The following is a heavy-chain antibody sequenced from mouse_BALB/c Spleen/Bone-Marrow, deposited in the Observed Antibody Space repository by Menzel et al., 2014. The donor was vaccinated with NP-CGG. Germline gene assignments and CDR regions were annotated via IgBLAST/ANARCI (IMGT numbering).Heavy chain of an antibody. J-gene: IGHJ4*01. CDR2: IYPGNVNT. CDR1: GYTFTSYY. CDR3: AGLLRGDYAMDY. V-gene: IGHV1S56*01. D-gene: IGHD2-3*01. Sequence: QVQLQQSGPELVKPGASVRISCKASGYTFTSYYIHWVKQRPGQGLEWIGWIYPGNVNTKYNEKFKGKATLTADKSSSTAYMQLSSLTSGDSAVYFCAGLLRGDYAMDYWGQGTSVTVSS.